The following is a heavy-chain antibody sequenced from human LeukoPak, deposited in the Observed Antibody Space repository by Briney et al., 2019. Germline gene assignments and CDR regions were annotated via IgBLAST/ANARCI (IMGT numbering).Heavy chain of an antibody. Sequence: QPGGSLSLSCAASGLTVSSSYMSWVRQAPGKGLEWVSIIYNDGSTYYADSMKGRFTISRDNSKNTLYLQVNSLRADDTAMYYCARDILFALDIWGQGTMVTVSS. CDR2: IYNDGST. J-gene: IGHJ3*02. CDR3: ARDILFALDI. V-gene: IGHV3-53*01. CDR1: GLTVSSSY. D-gene: IGHD3-3*01.